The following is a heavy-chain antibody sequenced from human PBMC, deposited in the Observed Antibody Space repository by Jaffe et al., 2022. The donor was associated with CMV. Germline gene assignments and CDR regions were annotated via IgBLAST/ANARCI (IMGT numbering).Heavy chain of an antibody. Sequence: EVQLVESGGVVVQPGGSLRLSCAASGFTFDDYTMHWVRQAPGKGLEWVSLISWDGGSTYYADSVKGRFTISRDNSKNSLYLQMNSLRTEDTALYYCTGTAVYSTAYGMDVWGQGTTVTVSS. CDR2: ISWDGGST. CDR1: GFTFDDYT. CDR3: TGTAVYSTAYGMDV. V-gene: IGHV3-43*01. D-gene: IGHD4-4*01. J-gene: IGHJ6*02.